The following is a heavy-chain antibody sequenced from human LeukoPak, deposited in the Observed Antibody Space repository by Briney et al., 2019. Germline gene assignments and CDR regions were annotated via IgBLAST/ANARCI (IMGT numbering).Heavy chain of an antibody. Sequence: GGSLRLSCAASGFTFSNYDMHWVRQAPGKGLEWVALISYEGSNKYYADSVEGRFSISRDNSNNTLYLQMNSLRTEDTAVYYRAKDLTRSWYFDYWGQGTLVTVSS. J-gene: IGHJ4*02. D-gene: IGHD2-2*01. V-gene: IGHV3-30*18. CDR3: AKDLTRSWYFDY. CDR1: GFTFSNYD. CDR2: ISYEGSNK.